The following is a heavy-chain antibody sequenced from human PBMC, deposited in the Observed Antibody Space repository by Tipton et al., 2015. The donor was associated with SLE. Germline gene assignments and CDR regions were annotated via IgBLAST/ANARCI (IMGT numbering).Heavy chain of an antibody. V-gene: IGHV1-18*01. CDR2: ISGYNGQT. CDR3: ARSPSWFTGDYNGMDV. CDR1: GYTFDTFG. J-gene: IGHJ6*02. D-gene: IGHD3-10*01. Sequence: QVQLVQSGAEQKKPGASVKVSCKASGYTFDTFGVSWVRQAPGQGLEWLAWISGYNGQTEYSQKIQGRVTVTRDTSTSTAFLDASSLTSDDTAVYYCARSPSWFTGDYNGMDVWGQGTTVTVSS.